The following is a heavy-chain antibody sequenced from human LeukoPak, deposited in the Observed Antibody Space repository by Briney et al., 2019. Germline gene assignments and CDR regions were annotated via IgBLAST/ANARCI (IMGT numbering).Heavy chain of an antibody. Sequence: GGSLRLSCAVSGFRFSNYWMTWVRQAPGKGLEWVANIKHDGSGPSYLDSVKGRFTISRDNARNLLSLQMSGLRVEDTAVYYCARAREITVTGTDYFDSWGQGTLVTVSS. J-gene: IGHJ4*02. CDR1: GFRFSNYW. CDR3: ARAREITVTGTDYFDS. D-gene: IGHD6-19*01. V-gene: IGHV3-7*01. CDR2: IKHDGSGP.